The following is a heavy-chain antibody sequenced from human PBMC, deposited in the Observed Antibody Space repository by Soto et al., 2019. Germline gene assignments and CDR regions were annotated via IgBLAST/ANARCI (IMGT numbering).Heavy chain of an antibody. J-gene: IGHJ6*02. V-gene: IGHV5-10-1*01. Sequence: PGESLKISCKGSGYSFTSYWISWVRQMPGKGLEWMGRIDPSDSYTNYSPSFQGHVTISADKSISTAYLQWSSLKASDTAMYYCARHVARQYYYYGMDVWGQGTTVTVSS. D-gene: IGHD2-15*01. CDR2: IDPSDSYT. CDR3: ARHVARQYYYYGMDV. CDR1: GYSFTSYW.